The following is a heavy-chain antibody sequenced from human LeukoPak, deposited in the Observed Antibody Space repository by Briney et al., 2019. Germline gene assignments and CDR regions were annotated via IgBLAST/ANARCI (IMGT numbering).Heavy chain of an antibody. CDR3: ARARVEYCGGDCHDAFDI. J-gene: IGHJ3*02. D-gene: IGHD2-21*01. CDR1: GGTFSSYA. Sequence: GSSVKVSCKASGGTFSSYAISWVRQAPGQGLEWMGIINPSGGSTSYAQKFQGRVTMTRDTSTSTVYMELSSLRSEDTAVYYRARARVEYCGGDCHDAFDIWGQGTMVTVSS. V-gene: IGHV1-46*01. CDR2: INPSGGST.